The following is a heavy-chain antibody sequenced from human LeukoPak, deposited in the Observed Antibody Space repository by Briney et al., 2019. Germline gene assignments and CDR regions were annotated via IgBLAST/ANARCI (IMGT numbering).Heavy chain of an antibody. V-gene: IGHV4-4*07. CDR3: ARDRRSSSWYDY. Sequence: SETLSLTCTVSGGSISSYYWSWIRQPAGKGLEWIGRIYTSGSTNYNSSLKSRVTMSVDTSKNQFSLKLSSVTAADTAVYYCARDRRSSSWYDYWGQGTLVTVSS. CDR1: GGSISSYY. CDR2: IYTSGST. D-gene: IGHD6-13*01. J-gene: IGHJ4*02.